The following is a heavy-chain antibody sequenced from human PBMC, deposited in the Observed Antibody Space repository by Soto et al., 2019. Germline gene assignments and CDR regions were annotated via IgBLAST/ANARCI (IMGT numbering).Heavy chain of an antibody. CDR3: ARERTDSGYSASWLDP. D-gene: IGHD3-22*01. Sequence: SVKVSCKASGGTFGSDAITWVRQAPGQGLEWVGRIIPIFGTTNYAQNIQHRVTISADKSTLTSYMGLLSLTSDATALYYCARERTDSGYSASWLDPWGEGTQVTVAS. J-gene: IGHJ5*02. V-gene: IGHV1-69*06. CDR2: IIPIFGTT. CDR1: GGTFGSDA.